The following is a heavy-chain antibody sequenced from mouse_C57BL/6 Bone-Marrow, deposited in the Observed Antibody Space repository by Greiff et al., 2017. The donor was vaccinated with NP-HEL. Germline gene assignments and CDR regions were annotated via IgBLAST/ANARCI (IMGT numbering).Heavy chain of an antibody. Sequence: QVQLQQSGAELVKPGASVKLSCKASGYTFTEYTIHWVKQRSGQGLEWIGWFYPGSGSIKYNEKFKDKATLTADKSSSTVYMELSRLSSEDSAVYFCARHEEGDYYDYGGFAYWGQGTLVTVSA. CDR3: ARHEEGDYYDYGGFAY. V-gene: IGHV1-62-2*01. D-gene: IGHD2-4*01. J-gene: IGHJ3*01. CDR1: GYTFTEYT. CDR2: FYPGSGSI.